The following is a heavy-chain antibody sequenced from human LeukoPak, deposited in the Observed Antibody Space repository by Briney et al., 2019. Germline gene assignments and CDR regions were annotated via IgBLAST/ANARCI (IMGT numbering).Heavy chain of an antibody. V-gene: IGHV3-74*01. CDR2: INERATII. CDR3: VRDLILVWTPGDDFDH. J-gene: IGHJ4*02. CDR1: GFTFSSYW. Sequence: PGGSLRLSCAASGFTFSSYWMHWVRHAPGKGLEWVSRINERATIISYADSVKGRFTISRENARNTLYLQMNSLTAEDTAVYYCVRDLILVWTPGDDFDHWGQGTLVTVSS. D-gene: IGHD3-16*01.